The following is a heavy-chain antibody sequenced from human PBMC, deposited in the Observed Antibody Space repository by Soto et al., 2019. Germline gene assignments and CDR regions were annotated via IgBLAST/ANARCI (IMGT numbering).Heavy chain of an antibody. Sequence: SETLSLTCAVYGGSFSGYYWSWIRQPPGKGLEWIGEINHSGSTNYNPSLKSRVTISVDTSKNQFSLKLSSVTAADTAVYYCARVHCSSTSCYLYYDYWGQGTLVTVSS. V-gene: IGHV4-34*01. CDR1: GGSFSGYY. J-gene: IGHJ4*02. CDR2: INHSGST. D-gene: IGHD2-2*01. CDR3: ARVHCSSTSCYLYYDY.